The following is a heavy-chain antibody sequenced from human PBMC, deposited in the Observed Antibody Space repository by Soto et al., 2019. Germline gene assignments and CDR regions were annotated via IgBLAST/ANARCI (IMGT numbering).Heavy chain of an antibody. Sequence: PGGSLRLSCAASGFTFSSYAMHWVRQAPGKGLEWVAVISYDGSNKYYADSVKGRFTISRDNSKNTLYLQMNSLRAEDTAVYYCARDHQLLGAFDIWGQGTTVTVSS. J-gene: IGHJ3*02. V-gene: IGHV3-30-3*01. D-gene: IGHD2-2*01. CDR3: ARDHQLLGAFDI. CDR1: GFTFSSYA. CDR2: ISYDGSNK.